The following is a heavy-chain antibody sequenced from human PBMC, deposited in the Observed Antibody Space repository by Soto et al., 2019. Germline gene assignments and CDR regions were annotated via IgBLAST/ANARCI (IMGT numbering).Heavy chain of an antibody. CDR2: IIPIFGTA. Sequence: SVKVSCKASGGTLSNYAISWVRQAPGQGLEWMGGIIPIFGTANSAQKFQGRVTITADESTSAAYIDLSSLRYEDTAVYYCARTTTNQDIVATIGAFDYWGQGTLVTVSS. CDR3: ARTTTNQDIVATIGAFDY. D-gene: IGHD5-12*01. V-gene: IGHV1-69*13. J-gene: IGHJ4*02. CDR1: GGTLSNYA.